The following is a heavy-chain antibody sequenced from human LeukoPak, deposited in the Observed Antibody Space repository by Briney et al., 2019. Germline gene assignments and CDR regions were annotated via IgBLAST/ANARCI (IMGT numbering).Heavy chain of an antibody. J-gene: IGHJ4*02. CDR3: ASVGYRSGGSCYSVLGVFDY. CDR1: GGTFSSYA. CDR2: IIPIFGTT. Sequence: SVKVSCKASGGTFSSYAISWVRQAPGQGLEWMGGIIPIFGTTNYAQKFQGRVTITTDESTSTAYMELSSLRSEDTAVYYCASVGYRSGGSCYSVLGVFDYWGQGTLVTVSS. V-gene: IGHV1-69*05. D-gene: IGHD2-15*01.